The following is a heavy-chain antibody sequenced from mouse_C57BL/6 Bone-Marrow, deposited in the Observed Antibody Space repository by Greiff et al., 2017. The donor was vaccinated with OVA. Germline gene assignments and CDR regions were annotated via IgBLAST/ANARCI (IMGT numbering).Heavy chain of an antibody. Sequence: EVQGVESGGGLVQSGRSLRLSCATSGFTFSDFYMEWVRQAPGKGLEWIAASRNKANDYTTEYSASVKGRFIVSRDTSQSILYLQMNALRAEDTAIYYCARDHDYDDAMDYWGQGTSVTVSS. CDR1: GFTFSDFY. CDR2: SRNKANDYTT. V-gene: IGHV7-1*01. D-gene: IGHD2-4*01. J-gene: IGHJ4*01. CDR3: ARDHDYDDAMDY.